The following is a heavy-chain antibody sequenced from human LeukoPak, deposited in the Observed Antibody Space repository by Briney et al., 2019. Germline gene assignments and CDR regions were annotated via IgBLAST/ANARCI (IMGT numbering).Heavy chain of an antibody. J-gene: IGHJ4*02. CDR2: INAGNGNT. CDR3: AIWNGITMVRGASKWAPQIDY. Sequence: GASVKVSCKASGYTFTSYAMHWVRQAPGQRLEWMGWINAGNGNTKYSQKFQGRVTMTRNTSISTAYMELSSLRSEDTAVYYCAIWNGITMVRGASKWAPQIDYWGQGTLVTVSS. D-gene: IGHD3-10*01. V-gene: IGHV1-3*01. CDR1: GYTFTSYA.